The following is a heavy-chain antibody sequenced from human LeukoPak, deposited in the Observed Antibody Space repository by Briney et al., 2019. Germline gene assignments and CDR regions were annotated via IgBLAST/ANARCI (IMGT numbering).Heavy chain of an antibody. CDR1: GFTFSGSA. D-gene: IGHD4-17*01. V-gene: IGHV3-73*01. CDR3: TRHDEDAVTTVHY. J-gene: IGHJ4*02. CDR2: IRSKANSYAT. Sequence: GGSLRLSCAASGFTFSGSAMHWVRQASGKELEWVGRIRSKANSYATAYAASVKGRFTISRDDSKNTAYLQMNSLKTEDTAVDYCTRHDEDAVTTVHYWGQGTLVTVSS.